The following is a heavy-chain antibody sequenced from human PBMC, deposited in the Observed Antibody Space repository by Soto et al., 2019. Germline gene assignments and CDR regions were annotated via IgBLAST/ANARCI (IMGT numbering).Heavy chain of an antibody. CDR1: GFTFSSYG. CDR3: ARERGGYGDWNWFDP. V-gene: IGHV3-33*01. Sequence: QVQLVESGGGVVQPGRSLRLSCAASGFTFSSYGMHWDRQAPGKGLEWVAVIWYDGSNKYYADSVKGRFTISRDNSKNTLYLQMNSLRAEDTAVYYCARERGGYGDWNWFDPWGQGTLVTVSS. CDR2: IWYDGSNK. D-gene: IGHD4-17*01. J-gene: IGHJ5*02.